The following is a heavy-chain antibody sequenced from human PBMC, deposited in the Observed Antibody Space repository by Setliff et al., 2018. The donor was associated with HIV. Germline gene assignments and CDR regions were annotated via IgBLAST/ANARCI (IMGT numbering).Heavy chain of an antibody. CDR2: IYTSGST. J-gene: IGHJ3*02. CDR3: ARIIMPRGGAFDI. Sequence: SETLSLTCTVSGGSISSGSCYWSWIRQPAGKGLQWIGRIYTSGSTNYNPSLKSRVTISVDTSKNQFSLKLNSVTAADTAVYYCARIIMPRGGAFDIWGQGTMVTVSS. D-gene: IGHD3-10*01. CDR1: GGSISSGSCY. V-gene: IGHV4-61*02.